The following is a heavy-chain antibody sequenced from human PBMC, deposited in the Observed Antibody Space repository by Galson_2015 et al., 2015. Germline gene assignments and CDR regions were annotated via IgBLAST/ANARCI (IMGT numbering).Heavy chain of an antibody. D-gene: IGHD2-2*01. CDR2: ISDYGTHN. V-gene: IGHV3-30*18. CDR3: AKGGYCSSTSCPGGYYVDV. Sequence: SLRLSCAASGFTFSTYGMYWVRQAPGKGLGWVALISDYGTHNYYADSVKGRFTISRESSKNTLYLQMNSLRPEDTAVYYCAKGGYCSSTSCPGGYYVDVWGKGTTVTVSS. J-gene: IGHJ6*03. CDR1: GFTFSTYG.